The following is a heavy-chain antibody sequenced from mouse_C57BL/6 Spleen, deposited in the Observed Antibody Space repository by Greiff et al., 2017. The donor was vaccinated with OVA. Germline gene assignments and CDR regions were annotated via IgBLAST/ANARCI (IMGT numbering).Heavy chain of an antibody. Sequence: EVKLQESGPELVKPGASVKIPCKASGYTFTDYNMDWVKQSHGKSLEWIGDINPNNGGTIYNQKFKGKATLTVDKSSSTAYMELRSLTSEDTAVYYCARKACITPFDDWGQGTTLTVSS. CDR3: ARKACITPFDD. CDR1: GYTFTDYN. V-gene: IGHV1-18*01. CDR2: INPNNGGT. J-gene: IGHJ2*01. D-gene: IGHD1-1*01.